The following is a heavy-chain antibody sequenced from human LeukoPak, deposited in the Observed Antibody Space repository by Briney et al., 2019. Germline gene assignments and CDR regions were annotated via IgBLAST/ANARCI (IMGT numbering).Heavy chain of an antibody. V-gene: IGHV1-2*02. J-gene: IGHJ6*03. D-gene: IGHD5-12*01. CDR3: ARDQELSGYDSYYYYYMDV. CDR1: GYTFTGYY. Sequence: ASVKVSCKASGYTFTGYYMHWVRQAPGQGLEWMGWINPNSGGTNYAQKFQGRVTMTRDTSISTAYMELSRLRSDDTAVYYCARDQELSGYDSYYYYYMDVWGKGTTVTISS. CDR2: INPNSGGT.